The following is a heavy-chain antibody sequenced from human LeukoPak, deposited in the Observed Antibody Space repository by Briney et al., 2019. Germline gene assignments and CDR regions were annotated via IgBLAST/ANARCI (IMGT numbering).Heavy chain of an antibody. CDR1: GYSFVSYW. V-gene: IGHV5-51*01. CDR3: ARPVVPVARDAFDL. Sequence: GESLKISCKGSGYSFVSYWIGWVRQMPGKGLEWMAIIYPADSNIRYSPSLQGHITISADKSISTTYLQWSSLKASDTAVYYCARPVVPVARDAFDLWGQGTMITVSS. J-gene: IGHJ3*01. CDR2: IYPADSNI. D-gene: IGHD2-2*01.